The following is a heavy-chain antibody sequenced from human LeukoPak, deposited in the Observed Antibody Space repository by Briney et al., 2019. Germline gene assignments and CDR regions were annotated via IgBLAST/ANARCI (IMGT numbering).Heavy chain of an antibody. CDR3: ARDGDESTYYYYYGMDV. CDR2: INSGGRST. V-gene: IGHV3-74*01. J-gene: IGHJ6*02. D-gene: IGHD7-27*01. Sequence: GGSLRLSCAASGLTSSSYWMHWVRQAPGKGLVWVSRINSGGRSTSYADSVKGRFTISRDNAKNTLYLQMNSLRAEDTAVYYCARDGDESTYYYYYGMDVWGQGTTVTVSS. CDR1: GLTSSSYW.